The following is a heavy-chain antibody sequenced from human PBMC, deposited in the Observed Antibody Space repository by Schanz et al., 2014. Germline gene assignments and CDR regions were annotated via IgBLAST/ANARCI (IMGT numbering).Heavy chain of an antibody. J-gene: IGHJ3*02. V-gene: IGHV3-23*04. Sequence: VQLVESGGGVVQPGRSLRLSCAASGFTFSSYAMSWVRQAPGKGLEWVSAISGSGGSTYYADSVKGRFTISRDNSKNTLYLQMNSLRVEDTAVYYCAKGSFGELCAFDIWGQGTMVTVSS. D-gene: IGHD3-16*01. CDR2: ISGSGGST. CDR3: AKGSFGELCAFDI. CDR1: GFTFSSYA.